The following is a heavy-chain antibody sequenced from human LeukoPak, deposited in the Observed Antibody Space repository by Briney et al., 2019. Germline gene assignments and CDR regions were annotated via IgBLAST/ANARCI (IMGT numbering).Heavy chain of an antibody. D-gene: IGHD2-2*01. CDR1: GYTFTRYY. CDR3: ARETPDIVVVPAARLDY. CDR2: INPSGGST. V-gene: IGHV1-46*03. Sequence: ASVKVSCKASGYTFTRYYMHWVRQAPGQGLEWMGIINPSGGSTSYAQKFQGRVTMTRDTSTSTVYMELSSLRSEDTAVYYCARETPDIVVVPAARLDYWGQGTLVTVSS. J-gene: IGHJ4*02.